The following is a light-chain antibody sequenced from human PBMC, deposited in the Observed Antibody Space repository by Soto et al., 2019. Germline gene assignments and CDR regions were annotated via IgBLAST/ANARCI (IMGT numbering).Light chain of an antibody. J-gene: IGKJ5*01. CDR3: QQRSNWPPIT. V-gene: IGKV3-11*01. CDR2: GAS. Sequence: EIVLTQSPATLSLSPGERATLSCRASQSVSTYLAWYQQKPGQAPRLFISGASSRATGIPDRFSGSGSGTDFTLTISSLEPEDFAVYYCQQRSNWPPITFGQGTRLEIK. CDR1: QSVSTY.